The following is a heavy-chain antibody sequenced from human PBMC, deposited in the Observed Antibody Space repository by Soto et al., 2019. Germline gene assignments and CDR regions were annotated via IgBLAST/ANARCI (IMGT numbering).Heavy chain of an antibody. CDR2: IYPGDSDT. J-gene: IGHJ4*02. V-gene: IGHV5-51*01. CDR1: GYSFTSYG. Sequence: PGESLKLCWQGAGYSFTSYGIGWVRDLPGNGQEWMGIIYPGDSDTRYSPPFHRQVTISVGKSISYAYLQWSSLNASHAPVHYFAVYYYGSRGPVYWGPGTLVTVSS. D-gene: IGHD3-22*01. CDR3: AVYYYGSRGPVY.